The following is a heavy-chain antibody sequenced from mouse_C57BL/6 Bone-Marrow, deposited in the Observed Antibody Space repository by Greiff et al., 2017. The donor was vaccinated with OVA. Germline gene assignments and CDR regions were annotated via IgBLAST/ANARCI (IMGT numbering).Heavy chain of an antibody. CDR3: AWGYYGSSSYYAMDY. J-gene: IGHJ4*01. CDR1: GFTFSDYG. D-gene: IGHD1-1*01. CDR2: ISSGSSTI. Sequence: EVNLVESGGGLVKPGGSLKLSCAASGFTFSDYGMHWVRQAPEKGLEWVAYISSGSSTIYYADTVKGRFTISRDNAKNTLFLQMTSLRSEDTAMYYCAWGYYGSSSYYAMDYWGQGTSVTVSS. V-gene: IGHV5-17*01.